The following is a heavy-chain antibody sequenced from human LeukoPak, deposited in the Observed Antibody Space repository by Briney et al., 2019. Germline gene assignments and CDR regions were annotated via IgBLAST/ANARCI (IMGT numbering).Heavy chain of an antibody. Sequence: PSETLSLTCAVYNGSLRVYDWIWIRQPPAKGLEWIGEINHSGSTTYNPSLQSRVTMSVDTSKNQFSLEVSYVTAADTAVYYCAGWNDHYHLFDYWVQGIPLTVSS. D-gene: IGHD1-1*01. CDR3: AGWNDHYHLFDY. V-gene: IGHV4-34*01. J-gene: IGHJ4*02. CDR1: NGSLRVYD. CDR2: INHSGST.